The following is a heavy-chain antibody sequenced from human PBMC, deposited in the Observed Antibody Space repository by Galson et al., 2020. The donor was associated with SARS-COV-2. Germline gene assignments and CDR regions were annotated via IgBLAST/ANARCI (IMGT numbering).Heavy chain of an antibody. CDR2: IWYDGSNK. CDR3: ARDLPAYYYGSSGPGDC. V-gene: IGHV3-33*01. J-gene: IGHJ4*02. Sequence: QLGESLKISCAASGFTFSSYGMHWVRQAPGKGLEWVAVIWYDGSNKYYADSVKGRFTISRDNSKNTLYLQMNSLRAEDTAVYYCARDLPAYYYGSSGPGDCWGQGTLVAVSS. CDR1: GFTFSSYG. D-gene: IGHD3-22*01.